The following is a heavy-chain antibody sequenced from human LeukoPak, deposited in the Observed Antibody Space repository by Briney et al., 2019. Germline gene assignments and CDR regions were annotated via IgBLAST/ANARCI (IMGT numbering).Heavy chain of an antibody. Sequence: PSETLSLTCTVSGGSISSSNYYWGWIRQPPGKGLEWIGSIYYSGSTYYNPSLKSRVTISVDTSKNQFSLKLSSVTAADTAVYYCARRKAVAAVFDYWGQGILVTVSS. D-gene: IGHD6-19*01. CDR3: ARRKAVAAVFDY. J-gene: IGHJ4*02. V-gene: IGHV4-39*01. CDR2: IYYSGST. CDR1: GGSISSSNYY.